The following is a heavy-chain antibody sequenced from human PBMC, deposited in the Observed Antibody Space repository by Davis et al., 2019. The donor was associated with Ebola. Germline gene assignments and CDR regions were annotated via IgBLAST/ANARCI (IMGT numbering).Heavy chain of an antibody. CDR2: IKEDGSEK. Sequence: GESLKISCAASGFIFRSYVMSWVRQAPGKGLEWVANIKEDGSEKFYVDSLKGRFAISRDNAKNSLFLQINSLGAEDTAVYYCARERVTCGGGSCYYSGLDVWGQGTTVTVSS. D-gene: IGHD2-15*01. J-gene: IGHJ6*02. V-gene: IGHV3-7*03. CDR3: ARERVTCGGGSCYYSGLDV. CDR1: GFIFRSYV.